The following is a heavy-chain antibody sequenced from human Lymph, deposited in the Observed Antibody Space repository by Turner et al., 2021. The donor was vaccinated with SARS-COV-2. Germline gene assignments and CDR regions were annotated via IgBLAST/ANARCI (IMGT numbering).Heavy chain of an antibody. CDR1: GGSISSSRYY. V-gene: IGHV4-39*01. Sequence: QQQLQASGPGLVKPSETLSLTCTVSGGSISSSRYYWGWNSQPPGKGLEWIGILYYRGSTYYNPSLKSRVTISGDTSKSQFSLKLSSVTAADTAVYYCARRRQWLVHWYFDLWGRGTLVTVSS. J-gene: IGHJ2*01. D-gene: IGHD6-19*01. CDR2: LYYRGST. CDR3: ARRRQWLVHWYFDL.